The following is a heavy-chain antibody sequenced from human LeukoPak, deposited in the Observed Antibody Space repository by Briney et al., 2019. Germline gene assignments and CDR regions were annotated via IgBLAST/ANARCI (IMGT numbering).Heavy chain of an antibody. CDR3: AADLDAYNTLDS. V-gene: IGHV3-15*01. CDR1: GFTFSNTW. Sequence: GGSLRLSCVGSGFTFSNTWMNWVRRAPGEGLEWVGRIKTKSEGGTTHYAAHVKGRFTISRDDSKKTIFLQMNSLKIEDTAIYFCAADLDAYNTLDSWGQGALVTVSS. CDR2: IKTKSEGGTT. J-gene: IGHJ4*02. D-gene: IGHD5-24*01.